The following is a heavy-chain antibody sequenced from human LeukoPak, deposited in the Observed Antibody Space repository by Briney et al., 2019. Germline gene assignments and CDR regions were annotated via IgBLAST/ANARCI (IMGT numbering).Heavy chain of an antibody. Sequence: SETLSPTCAVYGGSFSRYYWSWIRQPPGKGLEWIGEINHSGSTNYNPSLKSRVTISVDTSKNQFSLKLSSVTAADTAVYYCARGSCRHSSCWYYFDYWGQGTLVTVSS. J-gene: IGHJ4*02. CDR2: INHSGST. D-gene: IGHD6-13*01. CDR1: GGSFSRYY. V-gene: IGHV4-34*01. CDR3: ARGSCRHSSCWYYFDY.